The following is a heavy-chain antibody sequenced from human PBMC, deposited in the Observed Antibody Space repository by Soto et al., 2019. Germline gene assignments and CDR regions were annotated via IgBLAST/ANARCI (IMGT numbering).Heavy chain of an antibody. CDR1: GGTFSSYA. CDR2: IIPIFGTA. J-gene: IGHJ6*02. V-gene: IGHV1-69*13. D-gene: IGHD4-17*01. CDR3: ARGTTVKGYYYYGLDV. Sequence: SVKVSCKASGGTFSSYAISWVRQAPGQGLEWMGGIIPIFGTANYAQKFQGRVTITADESTSTAYMELSSLRSEDTAVYYCARGTTVKGYYYYGLDVRGQGTTVTVSS.